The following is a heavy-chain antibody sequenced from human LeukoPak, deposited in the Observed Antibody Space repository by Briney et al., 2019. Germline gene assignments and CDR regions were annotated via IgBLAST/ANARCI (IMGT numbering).Heavy chain of an antibody. Sequence: PSETLSLTCTVSGGSISSSSYYWGWIRQPPGKGLVWIGSIYYSGSTYYNPSLKSRVTISVDTSKNQFTLKLSSVTASDTAVYYCARRGDYGDYGYWGQGTLVTVSS. D-gene: IGHD4-17*01. CDR3: ARRGDYGDYGY. J-gene: IGHJ4*02. CDR1: GGSISSSSYY. V-gene: IGHV4-39*01. CDR2: IYYSGST.